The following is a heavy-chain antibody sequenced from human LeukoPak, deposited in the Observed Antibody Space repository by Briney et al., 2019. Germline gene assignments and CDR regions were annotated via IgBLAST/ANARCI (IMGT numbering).Heavy chain of an antibody. CDR1: GFTFSSYA. J-gene: IGHJ6*02. D-gene: IGHD2-15*01. CDR3: ARGHCSGGSCYYYYGMDV. Sequence: PGGSLRLSCAASGFTFSSYAMSWVRQAPGKGLEWVSAISGSGGSTYYADSVKGRFTISRDNSKNTLYLQMNSLRAEDTAVYYCARGHCSGGSCYYYYGMDVWGQGTAVTVSS. CDR2: ISGSGGST. V-gene: IGHV3-23*01.